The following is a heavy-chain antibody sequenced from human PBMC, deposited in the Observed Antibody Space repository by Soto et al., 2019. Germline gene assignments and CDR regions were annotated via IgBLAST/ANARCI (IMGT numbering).Heavy chain of an antibody. J-gene: IGHJ4*02. V-gene: IGHV4-30-4*01. CDR2: IYNGGST. Sequence: SETLSLACTVSVDSVIRGVVDLSCLRRPPGNGLELIGYIYNGGSTYYRPSLESRMHMSLDATRNHYSLRLTSVTAADTAVYFCARAPVRLATISYFDYCGKGKMVNVS. CDR1: VDSVIRGVVD. CDR3: ARAPVRLATISYFDY.